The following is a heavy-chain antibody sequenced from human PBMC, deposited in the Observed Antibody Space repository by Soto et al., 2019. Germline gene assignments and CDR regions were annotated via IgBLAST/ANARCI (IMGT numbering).Heavy chain of an antibody. Sequence: PGVSLRLSGSASGFSFSSYAMSWVRQAPGKGLEWVSAISGSGGSTYYAASVKGRLTISRDNSKNTLYLQMNSLKTEDTAVYYCTTDRVTGTTYYRGQGTLVTAPQ. CDR3: TTDRVTGTTYY. CDR1: GFSFSSYA. D-gene: IGHD1-7*01. CDR2: ISGSGGST. V-gene: IGHV3-23*01. J-gene: IGHJ4*02.